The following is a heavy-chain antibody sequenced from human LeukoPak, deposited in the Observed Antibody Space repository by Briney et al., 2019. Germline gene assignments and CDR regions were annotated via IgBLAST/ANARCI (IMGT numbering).Heavy chain of an antibody. CDR3: ARVLRFFIIDY. Sequence: PSETLSLTCAVYGGSFSGYYWGWIRQPPGKGLEWIGEINHSGSTNYNPSLKSRVTISVDTSKNQFSLKLSSVTAADTAVYYCARVLRFFIIDYWGQGTLVTVSS. D-gene: IGHD3-10*01. J-gene: IGHJ4*02. V-gene: IGHV4-34*01. CDR1: GGSFSGYY. CDR2: INHSGST.